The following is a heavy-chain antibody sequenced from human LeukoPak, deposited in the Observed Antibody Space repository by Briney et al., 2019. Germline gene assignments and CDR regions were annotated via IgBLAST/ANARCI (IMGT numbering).Heavy chain of an antibody. V-gene: IGHV1-2*02. J-gene: IGHJ4*02. CDR3: ATDYTDYSLDY. Sequence: ASVKVSCKASGYIFTAYYIHWVRQAPGQGLEWMGWINPNSGGTNYAQKFQGRVTMTRDTSISTAYMELSSLRYEDTAVYYCATDYTDYSLDYWGQGTLVTVSS. CDR1: GYIFTAYY. D-gene: IGHD4-11*01. CDR2: INPNSGGT.